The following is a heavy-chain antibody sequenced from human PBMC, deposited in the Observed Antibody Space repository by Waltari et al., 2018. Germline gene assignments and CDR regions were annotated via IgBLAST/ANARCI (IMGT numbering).Heavy chain of an antibody. CDR1: GGSISSYY. CDR3: AREGQLVRFDY. V-gene: IGHV4-59*12. J-gene: IGHJ4*02. Sequence: QVQLQESGPGLVKPSETLSLTCTVSGGSISSYYWSWIRQPPGKGLEWIGYIYYSGSTYYNPSLKSRVTISVDTSKNQFSLKLSSVTAADTAVYYCAREGQLVRFDYWGQGTLVTVSS. CDR2: IYYSGST. D-gene: IGHD6-13*01.